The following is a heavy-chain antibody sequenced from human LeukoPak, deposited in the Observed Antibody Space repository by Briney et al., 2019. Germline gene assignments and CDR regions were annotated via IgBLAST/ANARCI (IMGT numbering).Heavy chain of an antibody. CDR3: ARDTSWASDI. V-gene: IGHV3-48*02. Sequence: SVKGRFTISRDNAKNLLYLQMNSLRDEDTAVYYCARDTSWASDIWGQGTLVTVSS. J-gene: IGHJ3*02.